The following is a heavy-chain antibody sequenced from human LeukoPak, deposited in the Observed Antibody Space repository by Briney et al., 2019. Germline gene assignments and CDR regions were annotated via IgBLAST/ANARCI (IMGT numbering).Heavy chain of an antibody. J-gene: IGHJ4*02. Sequence: NFQGRVTMTRDTSTSTVYMELSSLRSEDTAVYYCARDRGIVGATTIDYWGQGTLVTVSS. CDR3: ARDRGIVGATTIDY. D-gene: IGHD1-26*01. V-gene: IGHV1-46*01.